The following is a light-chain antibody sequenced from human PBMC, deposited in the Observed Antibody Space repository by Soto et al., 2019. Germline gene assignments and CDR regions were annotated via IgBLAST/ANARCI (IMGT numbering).Light chain of an antibody. Sequence: SQLTQYPSSMSASVGDRVTISCRASQGIGFYVAWYQQKPGHAPKLLIYAASPLQSGVPSRFSGSGSGTNFTLTISSLQPEDFATYYCQQVNSYPPLAFGPGTKVDIK. J-gene: IGKJ3*01. V-gene: IGKV1-9*01. CDR3: QQVNSYPPLA. CDR2: AAS. CDR1: QGIGFY.